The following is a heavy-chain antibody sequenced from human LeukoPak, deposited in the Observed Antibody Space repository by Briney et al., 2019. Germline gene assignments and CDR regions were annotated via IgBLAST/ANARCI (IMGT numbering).Heavy chain of an antibody. D-gene: IGHD6-13*01. Sequence: PGGSLRVSCAASGFTFSSYAMSWVRQAPGKGLKWVSAISGSGGSTYYADSVKGRFTISRDNSKNTLYLQMNSLRAEDTAVYYCAKEPGIAAAGHNWFDPWGQGTLVTVSS. J-gene: IGHJ5*02. CDR3: AKEPGIAAAGHNWFDP. CDR1: GFTFSSYA. V-gene: IGHV3-23*01. CDR2: ISGSGGST.